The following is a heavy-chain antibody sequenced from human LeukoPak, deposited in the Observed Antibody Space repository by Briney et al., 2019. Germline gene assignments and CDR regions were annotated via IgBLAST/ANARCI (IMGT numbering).Heavy chain of an antibody. Sequence: ASVKVSCKFSLYTLNELCMHWVRPAPGKGLEWMGGFDPEDGETIYAQKFQGRVTMTEDTFTDTAYMELSSLRSEDTAVYYWATSRDSSGYYYRANYFDYWGQGTLVTVSS. J-gene: IGHJ4*02. CDR3: ATSRDSSGYYYRANYFDY. V-gene: IGHV1-24*01. D-gene: IGHD3-22*01. CDR2: FDPEDGET. CDR1: LYTLNELC.